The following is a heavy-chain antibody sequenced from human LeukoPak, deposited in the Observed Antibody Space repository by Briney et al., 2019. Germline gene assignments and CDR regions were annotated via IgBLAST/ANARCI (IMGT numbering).Heavy chain of an antibody. Sequence: SETLSLTCTVSDGSSSSSSWNWIRQPPEKGLEWIGYVYYSGSTKYNPSLESRGTISVDTSKNQFSLKLRSVTAADTAIYYCARRQQTGGDNGLHNWFDPWGQGTLVTVSS. CDR2: VYYSGST. D-gene: IGHD2-21*01. CDR1: DGSSSSSS. J-gene: IGHJ5*02. CDR3: ARRQQTGGDNGLHNWFDP. V-gene: IGHV4-59*08.